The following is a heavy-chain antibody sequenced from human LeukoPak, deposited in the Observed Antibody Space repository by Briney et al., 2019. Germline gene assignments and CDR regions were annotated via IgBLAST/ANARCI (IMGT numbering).Heavy chain of an antibody. V-gene: IGHV4-61*02. D-gene: IGHD6-13*01. CDR2: IYTSGST. J-gene: IGHJ4*02. CDR3: ARALPPIAAVN. Sequence: SQTLSLTCTVSGGSISSGDYYWRWIRQPAGKGLEWIGRIYTSGSTNYNPSLKSRVTMSVDTSKNQFSLKPSSVTAADTAVYYCARALPPIAAVNWGQGTLVTVSS. CDR1: GGSISSGDYY.